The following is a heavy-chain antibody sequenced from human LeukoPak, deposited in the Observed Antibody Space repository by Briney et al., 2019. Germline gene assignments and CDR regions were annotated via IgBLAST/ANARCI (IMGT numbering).Heavy chain of an antibody. J-gene: IGHJ4*02. CDR2: IYYSGST. D-gene: IGHD3-3*01. CDR1: GGSISSSSYY. CDR3: ARLEVYYDFWSGYPYYFDY. Sequence: SETLSLTCTVPGGSISSSSYYWGWIRQPPGKGLEWIGSIYYSGSTYYNPSLKSRVTISVDTSKNQFSLKLSSVTAADTAVYYCARLEVYYDFWSGYPYYFDYWGQGTLVTVSS. V-gene: IGHV4-39*01.